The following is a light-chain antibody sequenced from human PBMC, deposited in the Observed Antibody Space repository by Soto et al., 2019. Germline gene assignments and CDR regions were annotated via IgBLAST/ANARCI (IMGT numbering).Light chain of an antibody. V-gene: IGLV2-8*02. Sequence: QSALTQPPSASRSPGQSVTISCAGTSSDVGAYNYVSWYQQHPGKAPKLMIYEVSERPSGVPDRFSGSKSGNTASLTVSGLQAEDEADYYCSSYAGGNILVFGGGTKLTVL. CDR1: SSDVGAYNY. J-gene: IGLJ2*01. CDR2: EVS. CDR3: SSYAGGNILV.